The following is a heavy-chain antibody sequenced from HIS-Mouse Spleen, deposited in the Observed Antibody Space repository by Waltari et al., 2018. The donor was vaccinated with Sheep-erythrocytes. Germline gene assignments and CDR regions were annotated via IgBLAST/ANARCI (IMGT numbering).Heavy chain of an antibody. CDR1: GFTFSSYG. CDR2: ISYDGSNK. D-gene: IGHD3-10*01. J-gene: IGHJ5*02. Sequence: LSCAASGFTFSSYGMHWVRQAPGKGLEWVAVISYDGSNKYYADSVKGRFTISRDNSKNTLSLQMNSLRAEDTAVYYCAKDGGGNWFDPWGQGTLVTVSS. V-gene: IGHV3-30*18. CDR3: AKDGGGNWFDP.